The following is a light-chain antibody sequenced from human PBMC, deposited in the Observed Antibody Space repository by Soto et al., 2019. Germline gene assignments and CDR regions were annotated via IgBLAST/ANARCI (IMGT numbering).Light chain of an antibody. CDR2: GAS. CDR3: QQYGRSHT. V-gene: IGKV3-20*01. Sequence: DIVLTQSPGTLSLSPGERATLSCRASQRISSTYLAWYHQKPGQAPRLLIYGASSRATGIPDRFNDSGSGTDFTLTISRLEPEDFAVYYCQQYGRSHTFGGGTKV. CDR1: QRISSTY. J-gene: IGKJ4*01.